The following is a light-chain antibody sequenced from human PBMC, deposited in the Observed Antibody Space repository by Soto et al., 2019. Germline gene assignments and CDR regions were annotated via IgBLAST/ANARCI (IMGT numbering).Light chain of an antibody. CDR3: AAWDDSLNGRV. V-gene: IGLV1-44*01. CDR2: KTN. Sequence: QSVLTQPPSASGTPGQRVTISCSGSNSNIGSNTVNWYQQLPGTAPKLLIYKTNHRPSGVPDRFSGSKSGTSASLAISGLQSEDEADYYCAAWDDSLNGRVFGGGTKLTVL. CDR1: NSNIGSNT. J-gene: IGLJ3*02.